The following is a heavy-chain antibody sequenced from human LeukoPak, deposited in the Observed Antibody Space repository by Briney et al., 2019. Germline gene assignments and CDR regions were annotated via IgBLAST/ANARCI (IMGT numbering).Heavy chain of an antibody. J-gene: IGHJ5*02. CDR1: GYSISSGYY. CDR2: IYHSGST. Sequence: SETLSLTCTVSGYSISSGYYWGWIRQPPGKGLEWIGSIYHSGSTYYNPSLKSRVTISVDTSKNQFSLKLSSATAADTAVYYCARVGLLQTPDPWGQGTLVTVSS. D-gene: IGHD2-15*01. CDR3: ARVGLLQTPDP. V-gene: IGHV4-38-2*02.